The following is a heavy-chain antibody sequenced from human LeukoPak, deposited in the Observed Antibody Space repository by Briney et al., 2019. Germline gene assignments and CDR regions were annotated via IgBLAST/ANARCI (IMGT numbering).Heavy chain of an antibody. V-gene: IGHV4-59*01. CDR2: INYSGSA. CDR3: ARVYRDDFWSGYPTHFDY. D-gene: IGHD3-3*01. J-gene: IGHJ4*02. Sequence: PSETLSLTSTVSGGSISNYYWSWIRQPPGKGLEWIGYINYSGSANYNPSLKSRVTMSVDTSKNQFSLKLTSVTAADTAVYYCARVYRDDFWSGYPTHFDYWGQGTLVTVSS. CDR1: GGSISNYY.